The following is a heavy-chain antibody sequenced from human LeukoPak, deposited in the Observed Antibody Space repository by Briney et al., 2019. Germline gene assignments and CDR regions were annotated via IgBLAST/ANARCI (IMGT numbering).Heavy chain of an antibody. CDR3: ASGYRFGFQY. V-gene: IGHV3-74*01. J-gene: IGHJ4*02. CDR1: GFTFSSYW. D-gene: IGHD5-12*01. Sequence: GGSLRLSCAASGFTFSSYWMHWVRQAPGKGLVWVSDITTDGITTNYADSVKGRFTISRDNAKNTLYLQMNSLRAEDTAVYYCASGYRFGFQYWGQGTLVTASS. CDR2: ITTDGITT.